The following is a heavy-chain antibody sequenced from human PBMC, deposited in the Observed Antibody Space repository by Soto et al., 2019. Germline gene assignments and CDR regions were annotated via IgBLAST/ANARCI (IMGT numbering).Heavy chain of an antibody. CDR3: ARVSLYGDYFDY. V-gene: IGHV4-59*01. CDR2: IYYSGST. Sequence: QVQLQESGPGLVKPSETLSLTCTVSGDSISSYYWSWIRQPPGKGLEWIGYIYYSGSTNYNPSLKSRVTISLDTSKNQFSLKLRSVTAADTAVYNCARVSLYGDYFDYWGKGTLVTVSS. CDR1: GDSISSYY. J-gene: IGHJ4*02. D-gene: IGHD4-17*01.